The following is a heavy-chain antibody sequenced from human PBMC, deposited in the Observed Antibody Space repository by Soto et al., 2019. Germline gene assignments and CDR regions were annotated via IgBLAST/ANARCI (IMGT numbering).Heavy chain of an antibody. J-gene: IGHJ3*01. CDR2: ISYSGAT. CDR1: GGSVSGDKNY. D-gene: IGHD3-16*01. Sequence: QVQLQESGPGLVKPSETLSLTCSVSGGSVSGDKNYWSWIRQSPGKGLGWIGFISYSGATIYNPSLESRLTISVARSQNQFSLRLSSVTASDTALYYCATSPRFAFDFWGQGTTVIVSS. CDR3: ATSPRFAFDF. V-gene: IGHV4-61*01.